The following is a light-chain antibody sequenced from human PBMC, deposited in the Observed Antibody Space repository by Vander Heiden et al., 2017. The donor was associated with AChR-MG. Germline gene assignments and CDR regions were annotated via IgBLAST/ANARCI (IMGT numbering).Light chain of an antibody. CDR1: QRGGSY. CDR3: QQRSKWPQT. Sequence: EIVLTHSPATLSLSPGARATLPRRASQRGGSYLAWYQQKPGQAPRLLIYDASNRAAGIPARFSGSGSGTDFTLTISSLEPEDFAVYYCQQRSKWPQTFGQGTKVEIK. V-gene: IGKV3-11*01. J-gene: IGKJ1*01. CDR2: DAS.